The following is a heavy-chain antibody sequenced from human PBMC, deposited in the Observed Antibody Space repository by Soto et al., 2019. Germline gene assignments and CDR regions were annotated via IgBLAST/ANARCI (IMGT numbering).Heavy chain of an antibody. D-gene: IGHD3-10*01. J-gene: IGHJ3*02. CDR3: ARRILLWSVRDAFDI. V-gene: IGHV5-51*01. CDR1: GYTYPSYW. CDR2: IYPEDSDT. Sequence: GESLKISCKGFGYTYPSYWIGWVRQMPGKGLEWMGIIYPEDSDTRYSPSFQGQVTISADKSISTAYLQWSSLKASDTAMYYCARRILLWSVRDAFDIWAQGTMVTVSS.